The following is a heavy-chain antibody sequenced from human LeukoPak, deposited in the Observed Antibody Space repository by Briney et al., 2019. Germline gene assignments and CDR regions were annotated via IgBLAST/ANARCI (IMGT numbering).Heavy chain of an antibody. CDR1: GGSISSYY. V-gene: IGHV4-34*01. CDR3: ARVRYCSGGSCYSGYFDY. Sequence: SETLSLTCTVSGGSISSYYWSWIRQPPGKGLEWIGEINHSGSTNYNPSLKSRVTISVDTSKNQFSLKLSSVTAADTAVYYCARVRYCSGGSCYSGYFDYWGQGTLVTVSS. CDR2: INHSGST. D-gene: IGHD2-15*01. J-gene: IGHJ4*02.